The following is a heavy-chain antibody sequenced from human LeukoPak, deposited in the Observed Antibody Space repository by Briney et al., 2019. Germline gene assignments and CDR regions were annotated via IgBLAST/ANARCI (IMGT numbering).Heavy chain of an antibody. CDR2: ISGCGGNS. J-gene: IGHJ4*02. CDR3: TKDTLRSGYPSQFDY. D-gene: IGHD5-18*01. CDR1: GFTFSSYA. Sequence: GGSLRLSCAASGFTFSSYAMNWVRQSPVKGLEWVSGISGCGGNSFYADSVKGRFSTSRDNAKNTLYLHMNNLRAEDTAIYYCTKDTLRSGYPSQFDYWGQGILVTVPS. V-gene: IGHV3-23*01.